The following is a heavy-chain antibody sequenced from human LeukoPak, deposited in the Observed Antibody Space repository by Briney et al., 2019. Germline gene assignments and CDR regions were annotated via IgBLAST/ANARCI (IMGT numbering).Heavy chain of an antibody. CDR1: DDSFSSNY. V-gene: IGHV4-59*01. J-gene: IGHJ3*02. D-gene: IGHD4-17*01. Sequence: PSGTLSLTCAVSDDSFSSNYWTWIRQPPGKGLEWIGYISYIGSTNYNPSLKSRVTISIDTSKNQFSLKLSSVTAADTAVYYCARDLVTVTKGFDIWGQGTMVSVSS. CDR3: ARDLVTVTKGFDI. CDR2: ISYIGST.